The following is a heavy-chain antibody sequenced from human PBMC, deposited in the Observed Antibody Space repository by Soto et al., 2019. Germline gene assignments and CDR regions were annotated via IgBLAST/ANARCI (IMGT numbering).Heavy chain of an antibody. CDR1: GGTFRSYV. J-gene: IGHJ4*02. V-gene: IGHV1-69*01. Sequence: QVQLVQSGAEVKKLGSWVKVSCKAFGGTFRSYVISWFGQPPGQGLEWMGGIIPIFGTANYAQKFQGRVTITADESTSTAYMELSSLRSEDTAVYYCARLVFQQQLVIDDYWGQGTLVTVSS. D-gene: IGHD6-13*01. CDR2: IIPIFGTA. CDR3: ARLVFQQQLVIDDY.